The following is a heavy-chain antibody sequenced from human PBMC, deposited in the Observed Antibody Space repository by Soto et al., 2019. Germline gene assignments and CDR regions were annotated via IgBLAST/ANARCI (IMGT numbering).Heavy chain of an antibody. D-gene: IGHD1-7*01. CDR3: AKCMQVNWNYDAFHI. J-gene: IGHJ3*02. Sequence: EVQLLESGGDLIQPGGSLRLSCVASGITFGSRAMSWVRQAPGEGLEWVSHITATGGTTYYADSVKGRFTISRDTSRNSLYLQMNSLRAEDTALYFCAKCMQVNWNYDAFHIWGQGTMVTVSS. CDR1: GITFGSRA. V-gene: IGHV3-23*01. CDR2: ITATGGTT.